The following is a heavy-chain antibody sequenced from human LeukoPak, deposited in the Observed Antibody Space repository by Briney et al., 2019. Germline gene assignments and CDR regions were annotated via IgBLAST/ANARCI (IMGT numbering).Heavy chain of an antibody. CDR2: IYHSGST. CDR3: ARAPNYSSGPGWFDP. D-gene: IGHD6-19*01. V-gene: IGHV4-38-2*02. Sequence: SETLSLTCTVSGYSISSGYYWGWIRQPPGKGLEWIGSIYHSGSTYYNPSLKSRVTISVDTSKNQFSLKLSSVTAADTAVYYCARAPNYSSGPGWFDPWGQGTLVTVSS. J-gene: IGHJ5*02. CDR1: GYSISSGYY.